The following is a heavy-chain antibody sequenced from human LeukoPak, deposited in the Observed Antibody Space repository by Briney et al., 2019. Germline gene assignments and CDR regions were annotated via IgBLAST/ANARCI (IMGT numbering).Heavy chain of an antibody. V-gene: IGHV1-18*01. D-gene: IGHD1-26*01. CDR2: ISAYNGNT. CDR3: ARGSYAPYYYYMDV. CDR1: GYTFTSYG. J-gene: IGHJ6*03. Sequence: GTSVKVSCKASGYTFTSYGISWVRQAPGQGLEWMGWISAYNGNTNYAQKLQGRVTMTTDTSTSTAYMELRSLRSDDTAVYYCARGSYAPYYYYMDVWGKGTTVTVSS.